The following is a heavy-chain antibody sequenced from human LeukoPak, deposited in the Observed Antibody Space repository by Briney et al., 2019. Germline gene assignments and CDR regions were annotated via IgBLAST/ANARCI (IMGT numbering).Heavy chain of an antibody. J-gene: IGHJ4*02. D-gene: IGHD3-10*01. Sequence: GGSLRLSCAASGFTFSSYAMGWVRQAPGKGLEWVSAMTGTGDRTDYADSVKGRFTISRDNSKNTLYLQMNSLRAEDTAVYYCAKDGPLITVVRAPYYFDYWGQGTLVTVSS. V-gene: IGHV3-23*01. CDR3: AKDGPLITVVRAPYYFDY. CDR1: GFTFSSYA. CDR2: MTGTGDRT.